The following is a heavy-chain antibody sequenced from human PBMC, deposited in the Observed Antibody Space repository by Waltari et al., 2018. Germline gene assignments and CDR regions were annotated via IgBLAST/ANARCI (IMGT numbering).Heavy chain of an antibody. Sequence: QVQLQESGPGLVKPSQTLSLTCSVSGGSISSGGYYWSWIRQHPGKGLEWVGYIYYSGSTYSPPSLKSRVTISVDTSKNQFSLKLSSVTAADTAVYYCARVPRGDYDVNNAFDIWGQGTMVAVSS. V-gene: IGHV4-31*03. J-gene: IGHJ3*02. CDR3: ARVPRGDYDVNNAFDI. CDR1: GGSISSGGYY. CDR2: IYYSGST. D-gene: IGHD4-17*01.